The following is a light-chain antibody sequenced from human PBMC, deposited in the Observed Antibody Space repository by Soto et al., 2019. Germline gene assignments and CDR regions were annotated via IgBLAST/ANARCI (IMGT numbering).Light chain of an antibody. J-gene: IGKJ3*01. CDR2: AAS. CDR1: QGISDY. V-gene: IGKV1-27*01. Sequence: DIQMTQSPSSLSAFLGDRVTITCRASQGISDYLVWYQQKPGKVPKLLIYAASTLQSGVPPRFSGTGSGTDFTLTFSSLQLEDVATYYCQNYYSAPFTFGPGTKVDIK. CDR3: QNYYSAPFT.